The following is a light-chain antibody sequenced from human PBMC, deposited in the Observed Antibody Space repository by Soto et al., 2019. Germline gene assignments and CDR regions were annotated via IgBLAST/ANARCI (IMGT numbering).Light chain of an antibody. Sequence: EIVMTQSPVTLSVSPGERVTLSCRASQSVSSNLAWYQQKPGQAPSLLIYGAFTRATGIPARFSGTGSGTEFTLTISSLQSEDFAVYYCQQYGSSITFGQGTRLEIK. J-gene: IGKJ5*01. CDR2: GAF. CDR3: QQYGSSIT. V-gene: IGKV3-15*01. CDR1: QSVSSN.